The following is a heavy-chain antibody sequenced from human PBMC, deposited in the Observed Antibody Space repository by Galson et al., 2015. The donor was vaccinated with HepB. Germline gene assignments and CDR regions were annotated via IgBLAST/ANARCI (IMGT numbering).Heavy chain of an antibody. CDR1: EFTFGIYG. V-gene: IGHV3-23*01. CDR2: ISGNAAST. CDR3: ARVGAFRLYCGGSSCYVFDS. D-gene: IGHD2-15*01. Sequence: SLRLSCAASEFTFGIYGMSWVRQAPGKGLEWVSTISGNAASTSYADSVKGRFTISRDNSKNTLYLQTNSLRAEDTAVYYCARVGAFRLYCGGSSCYVFDSWGQGTLVTVSS. J-gene: IGHJ4*02.